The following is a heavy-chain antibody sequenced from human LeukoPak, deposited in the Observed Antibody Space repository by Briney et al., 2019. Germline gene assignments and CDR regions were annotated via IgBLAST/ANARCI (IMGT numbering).Heavy chain of an antibody. D-gene: IGHD1-26*01. CDR1: GYTFTSYA. J-gene: IGHJ4*02. V-gene: IGHV1-3*01. CDR3: ARVVGAKSEPFDY. CDR2: INAGNGNT. Sequence: ASVKVSCTASGYTFTSYAMHWVRQAPGQRLEWMGWINAGNGNTKYSQKFQGRVTITRDTSASTAYMELSSLRSEDTAVYYCARVVGAKSEPFDYWGQGTLVTVSS.